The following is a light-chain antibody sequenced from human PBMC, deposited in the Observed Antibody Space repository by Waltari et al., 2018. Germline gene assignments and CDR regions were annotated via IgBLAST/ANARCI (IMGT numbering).Light chain of an antibody. CDR1: QSVGSSS. Sequence: EIVLTQSPGTASLSPGERVTLSCRASQSVGSSSLAWYQQKPGQAPRLVIYRASRRATGIPDRFSGSGSGTEFTLTISSLQSEDFAVYYCQQYNNWPRTFGQGTKVEI. CDR2: RAS. CDR3: QQYNNWPRT. J-gene: IGKJ1*01. V-gene: IGKV3D-15*01.